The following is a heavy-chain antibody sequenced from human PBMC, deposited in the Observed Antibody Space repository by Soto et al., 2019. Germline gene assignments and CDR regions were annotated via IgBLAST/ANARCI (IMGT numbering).Heavy chain of an antibody. CDR2: ISSTGGTT. J-gene: IGHJ4*02. CDR3: AKDLNYDSSGYYQLFDY. V-gene: IGHV3-23*01. D-gene: IGHD3-22*01. Sequence: GGSLSLSCAPSGFTFSSYAMSWVRQAPAKGLEWVSSISSTGGTTYYADSVKGRFTISRDNSKNTLYLQMNSLRAEDTAVYYCAKDLNYDSSGYYQLFDYWGQGTLVTVSS. CDR1: GFTFSSYA.